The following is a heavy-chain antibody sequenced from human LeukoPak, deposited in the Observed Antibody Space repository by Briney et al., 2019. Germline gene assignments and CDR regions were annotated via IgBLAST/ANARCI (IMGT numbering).Heavy chain of an antibody. V-gene: IGHV2-5*02. CDR1: GFSLSTSGVG. CDR3: ARSSAASDDFDF. Sequence: SGPTLVNPTQTLTLTCTFSGFSLSTSGVGVGWIRQPPGKALEWLVIIYWDDDRRYSPSLKSRLTITKDTSKNQVVLTMTNMDPVDTATYYCARSSAASDDFDFWGQGTLVTVSS. CDR2: IYWDDDR. J-gene: IGHJ4*02. D-gene: IGHD6-13*01.